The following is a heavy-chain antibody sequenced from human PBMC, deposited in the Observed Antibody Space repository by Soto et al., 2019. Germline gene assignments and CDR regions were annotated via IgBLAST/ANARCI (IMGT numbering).Heavy chain of an antibody. CDR2: MNPNSINK. V-gene: IGHV1-8*01. J-gene: IGHJ5*02. CDR3: ARGRSGWT. Sequence: QVQLVQSGAEVKKPGASVKVSCKASGYTFTNYDINWVRQATGQGLEWMGWMNPNSINKAYAQKFQGRVTMTMHTSISTASTELSSLRSEDTAVYYCARGRSGWTWGQGTLVTVSS. D-gene: IGHD6-19*01. CDR1: GYTFTNYD.